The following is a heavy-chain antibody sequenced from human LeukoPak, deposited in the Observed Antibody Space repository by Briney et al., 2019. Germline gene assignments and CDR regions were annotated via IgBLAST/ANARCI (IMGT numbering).Heavy chain of an antibody. CDR2: ISSSSSYI. CDR1: GFTFSSYS. D-gene: IGHD4-17*01. J-gene: IGHJ4*02. V-gene: IGHV3-21*01. CDR3: ARGLYGDYGGEVDY. Sequence: PGGSLRLSCAASGFTFSSYSMNWVRQAPGKGLEWVSSISSSSSYIYYADSVKGRFTISRDNAKNSLYLQMNSLRAEDTAVYYCARGLYGDYGGEVDYWGQGTLVTVSS.